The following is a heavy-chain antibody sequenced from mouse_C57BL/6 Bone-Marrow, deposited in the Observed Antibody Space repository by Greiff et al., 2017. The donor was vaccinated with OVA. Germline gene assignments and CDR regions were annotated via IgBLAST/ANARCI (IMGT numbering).Heavy chain of an antibody. Sequence: EVMLVESGGGLVQPGGSMKLSCAASGFTFSDAWMDWVRQSPEKGLEWVAEIRNKANNHATYYAESVKGRFTISRDDSKSSVYLQMNSLRAEDTGIYYCTSYYDYVYYAMDYWGQGTSVTVSS. CDR2: IRNKANNHAT. V-gene: IGHV6-6*01. J-gene: IGHJ4*01. CDR3: TSYYDYVYYAMDY. D-gene: IGHD2-4*01. CDR1: GFTFSDAW.